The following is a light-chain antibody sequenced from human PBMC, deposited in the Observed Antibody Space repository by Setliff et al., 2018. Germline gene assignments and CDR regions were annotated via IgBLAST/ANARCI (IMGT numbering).Light chain of an antibody. V-gene: IGLV2-14*03. J-gene: IGLJ2*01. CDR3: SSYTNSRTVI. CDR2: DVS. CDR1: NSDVGAYNY. Sequence: QSALTQPASVSGSPGQSITISCTGTNSDVGAYNYVSWYQRHPGEAPKLLLYDVSNRPSSISHRFSGSKSGSTASLTISGLQAEDEADYFCSSYTNSRTVIFGGGTKVTVL.